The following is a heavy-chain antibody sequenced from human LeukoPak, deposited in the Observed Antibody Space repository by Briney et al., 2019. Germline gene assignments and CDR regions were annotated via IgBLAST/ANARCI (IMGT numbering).Heavy chain of an antibody. V-gene: IGHV1-2*02. D-gene: IGHD2-2*02. Sequence: GASVKVSCKASGYTFTSYGISWVRQAPGQGLEWMGWINPNSGGTNYAQKFQGRVTMTRDTSISTAYMELSRLRSDDTAVYYCARMQFVVVPAAIGYWGQGTLVTVSS. J-gene: IGHJ4*02. CDR2: INPNSGGT. CDR1: GYTFTSYG. CDR3: ARMQFVVVPAAIGY.